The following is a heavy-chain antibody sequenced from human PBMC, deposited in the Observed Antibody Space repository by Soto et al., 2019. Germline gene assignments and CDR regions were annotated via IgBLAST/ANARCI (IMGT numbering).Heavy chain of an antibody. Sequence: QLQLQESGPGLVKPSETLSLTCTVSGGSISSSSYYWGWIRQPPGKGLEWIGSIYYSGSTYYNPSLKSRVTISVDTSKNQFALKLSSVTAADTAVYYCARPHKGPGIAAAGIDYWGQGTLVTVSS. J-gene: IGHJ4*02. CDR2: IYYSGST. V-gene: IGHV4-39*01. CDR1: GGSISSSSYY. D-gene: IGHD6-13*01. CDR3: ARPHKGPGIAAAGIDY.